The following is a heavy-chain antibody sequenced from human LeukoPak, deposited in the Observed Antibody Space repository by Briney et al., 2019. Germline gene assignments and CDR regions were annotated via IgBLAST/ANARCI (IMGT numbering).Heavy chain of an antibody. Sequence: GGSLRLSCAAPGFTVSSNYMSWVRQAPGKGLEWVSVIYSGGSTYYADSVKGRFTISRDNSKNTLYLQMNSLRAEDTAVYYCARDQYCSGGSCSNWGQGTLVTVSS. V-gene: IGHV3-66*01. CDR3: ARDQYCSGGSCSN. D-gene: IGHD2-15*01. J-gene: IGHJ4*02. CDR1: GFTVSSNY. CDR2: IYSGGST.